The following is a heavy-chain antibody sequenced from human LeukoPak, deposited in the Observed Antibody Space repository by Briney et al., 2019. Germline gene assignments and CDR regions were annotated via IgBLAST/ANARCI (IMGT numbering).Heavy chain of an antibody. J-gene: IGHJ4*02. CDR3: ARDYDFWSGYSYYFDY. CDR1: GFTFSSYA. Sequence: GRSLRLSCAASGFTFSSYAMHWVRQAPGKGLEWVSSISSSSSYIYYADSVKGRFTISRDNAKNSLYLQMNSLRAEDTAVYYCARDYDFWSGYSYYFDYWGQGTLVTVSS. CDR2: ISSSSSYI. V-gene: IGHV3-21*01. D-gene: IGHD3-3*01.